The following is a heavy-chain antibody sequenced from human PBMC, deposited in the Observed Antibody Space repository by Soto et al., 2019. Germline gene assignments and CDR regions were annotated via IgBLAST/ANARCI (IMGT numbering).Heavy chain of an antibody. CDR2: INHSGST. V-gene: IGHV4-34*01. Sequence: PSETLSLTCAVYGGSFSGYYWSWIRQPPGKGLEWIGEINHSGSTNYNPSLKSRVTISVDTSKNQFSLKLSSVTAADTAVYYCGRQVGYSGYAGGQGTLVTVSS. CDR3: GRQVGYSGYA. D-gene: IGHD5-12*01. J-gene: IGHJ4*02. CDR1: GGSFSGYY.